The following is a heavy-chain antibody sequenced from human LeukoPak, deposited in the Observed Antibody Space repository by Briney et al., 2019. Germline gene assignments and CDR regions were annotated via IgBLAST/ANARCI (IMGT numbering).Heavy chain of an antibody. Sequence: PGGSLRLSCAASGFTFSSYAMSWVRQAPGKGLEKVSALSGSGGSTYYADSVKGRFTISRDNSKNTLYLQMNSLRAEDTAVYYCAKLRGYYYGSWRVYMDVWGQGTTVTVSS. J-gene: IGHJ6*02. V-gene: IGHV3-23*01. D-gene: IGHD3-10*01. CDR1: GFTFSSYA. CDR2: LSGSGGST. CDR3: AKLRGYYYGSWRVYMDV.